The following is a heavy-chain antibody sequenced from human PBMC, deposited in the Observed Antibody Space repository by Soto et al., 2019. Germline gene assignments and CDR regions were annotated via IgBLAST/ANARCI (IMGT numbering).Heavy chain of an antibody. CDR3: ARDGSSSWYSYYYNGMDV. J-gene: IGHJ6*02. Sequence: EVQLVESGGGLVQPGGSLRLSCAASGFTFSSYWMSWVRQAPGKGLEWVANINQDGSEKFYVDSEKGRFTISRDNAEKSLYLQMNTLMVEDTAVYYCARDGSSSWYSYYYNGMDVWGQGTTVTVSS. CDR1: GFTFSSYW. CDR2: INQDGSEK. D-gene: IGHD6-13*01. V-gene: IGHV3-7*05.